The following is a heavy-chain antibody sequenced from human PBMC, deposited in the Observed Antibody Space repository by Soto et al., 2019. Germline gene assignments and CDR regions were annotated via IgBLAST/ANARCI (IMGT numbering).Heavy chain of an antibody. CDR3: ASDVSRGYEYFQH. J-gene: IGHJ1*01. Sequence: QVQLVESGGGVVQPGRSLRLSCAASGFTFSSYAMHWVRQAPGKGLEWVAVISYDGSNKYYADSVKGRFTISRDNSKNTLYLQMNSLRAEDTAVYYCASDVSRGYEYFQHWGQGTLVTVSS. V-gene: IGHV3-30-3*01. CDR1: GFTFSSYA. CDR2: ISYDGSNK. D-gene: IGHD3-22*01.